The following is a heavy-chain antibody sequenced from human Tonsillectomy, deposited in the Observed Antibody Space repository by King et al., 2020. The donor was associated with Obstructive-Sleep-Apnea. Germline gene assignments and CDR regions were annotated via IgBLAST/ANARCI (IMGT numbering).Heavy chain of an antibody. V-gene: IGHV1-8*01. CDR1: GYTFTSYD. D-gene: IGHD5-12*01. CDR2: MNPNSGNT. Sequence: QLVQSGAEVKKPGASVKVYCKASGYTFTSYDINWVRQATGQGLEWLGWMNPNSGNTGYAQKFPGRVTMTRNTSITTAYRELSSLRSEDTAVYYCARGRLASGYGFDYWGQGTLVTVSS. CDR3: ARGRLASGYGFDY. J-gene: IGHJ4*02.